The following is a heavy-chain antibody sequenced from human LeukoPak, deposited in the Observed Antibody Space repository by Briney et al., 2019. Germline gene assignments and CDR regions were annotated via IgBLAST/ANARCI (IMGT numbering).Heavy chain of an antibody. D-gene: IGHD6-19*01. V-gene: IGHV3-30*02. CDR1: GFTFSSYD. CDR3: AKGQWLTPSYFDY. CDR2: IRYDESDK. J-gene: IGHJ4*02. Sequence: GGSLRLSCAASGFTFSSYDMHWIRQAPGKGLEWVAFIRYDESDKHYQDSVKGRFTISRDNAKNSLYLQMNSLRAEDTALYYCAKGQWLTPSYFDYWGQGTLVTVSS.